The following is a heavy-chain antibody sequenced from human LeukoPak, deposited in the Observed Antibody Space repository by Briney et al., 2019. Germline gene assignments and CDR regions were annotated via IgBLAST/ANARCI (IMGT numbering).Heavy chain of an antibody. D-gene: IGHD2-8*01. CDR1: GGSVSSGTYY. V-gene: IGHV4-61*01. CDR2: IYYNENT. J-gene: IGHJ3*02. CDR3: ARVFGYCTNGVCYWKYAFDI. Sequence: KPSETLSLTCTVSGGSVSSGTYYWSWIRQPPGKGLEWIGYIYYNENTNYNPSLKSRVTISVDTSKNQFSLKLSSVTAADTAVYYCARVFGYCTNGVCYWKYAFDIWGQGTMVTVSS.